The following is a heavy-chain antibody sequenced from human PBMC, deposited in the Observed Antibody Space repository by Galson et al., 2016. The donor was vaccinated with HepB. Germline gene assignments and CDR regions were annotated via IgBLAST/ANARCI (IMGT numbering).Heavy chain of an antibody. CDR2: ILPGNSDT. J-gene: IGHJ3*01. CDR1: GYYFTAYW. D-gene: IGHD1-14*01. V-gene: IGHV5-51*01. CDR3: ARRDHDGLDV. Sequence: QSGAEVKKPGESLKISCKVSGYYFTAYWIGWVRQMPGKGLEWMGMILPGNSDTRYSPSFHGQLTLSVDKSTTAYLQWSSLKASDTAMYYCARRDHDGLDVWGQGTMVTVSS.